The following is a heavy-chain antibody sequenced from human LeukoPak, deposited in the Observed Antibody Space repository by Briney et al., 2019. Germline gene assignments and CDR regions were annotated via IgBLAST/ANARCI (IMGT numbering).Heavy chain of an antibody. J-gene: IGHJ4*02. D-gene: IGHD6-13*01. Sequence: GGSLRLSCAASGFTFSSYAMNWVRQAPGKGLVWVSVISGSVGDTYYTDSVKGRFTISRDNSKNTLYLQMKSLRAEDTAVHYCAKDFTAAPGNVFHFDYWGQGTLVTVSS. V-gene: IGHV3-23*01. CDR1: GFTFSSYA. CDR3: AKDFTAAPGNVFHFDY. CDR2: ISGSVGDT.